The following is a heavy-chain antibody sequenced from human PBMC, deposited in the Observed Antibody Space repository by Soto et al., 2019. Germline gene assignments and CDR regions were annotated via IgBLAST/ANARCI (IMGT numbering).Heavy chain of an antibody. Sequence: QVQLVQSGAEVKKPGSSVKVSCKASGGTFSSYAISWVRQAPGQGLEWMGGITPIFGTANYAQKFQGRVTITADESTSTAYMELSSLRSEDTAVYYCARTYYDSSGYYYGPHGYWGQGTLVTVSS. CDR1: GGTFSSYA. D-gene: IGHD3-22*01. J-gene: IGHJ4*02. V-gene: IGHV1-69*01. CDR2: ITPIFGTA. CDR3: ARTYYDSSGYYYGPHGY.